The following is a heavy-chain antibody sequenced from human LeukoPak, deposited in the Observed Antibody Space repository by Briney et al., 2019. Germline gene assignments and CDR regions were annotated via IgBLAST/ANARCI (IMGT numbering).Heavy chain of an antibody. CDR3: ARDYCSGGRCYSVDY. D-gene: IGHD2-15*01. Sequence: GGSLRLSCAASGFTFSSYSLKWVRQAPGKGREGVSYITSSRSSIDYADSVKGRFTISRDNAKNSLYLQMNSLRAEDTAMYYCARDYCSGGRCYSVDYWGQGTLVTVSS. CDR1: GFTFSSYS. V-gene: IGHV3-48*04. CDR2: ITSSRSSI. J-gene: IGHJ4*02.